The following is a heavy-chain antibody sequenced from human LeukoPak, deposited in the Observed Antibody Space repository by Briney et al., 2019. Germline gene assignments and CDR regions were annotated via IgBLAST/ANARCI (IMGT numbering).Heavy chain of an antibody. CDR3: ARDHLTAAVDY. J-gene: IGHJ4*02. CDR2: IKQDGSEK. CDR1: GFTFSSYG. V-gene: IGHV3-7*01. D-gene: IGHD6-13*01. Sequence: GRSLRLSCAASGFTFSSYGMHWVRQAPGKGLEWVANIKQDGSEKYYVDSVKGRFTISRDNAKNSLYLQMNSLRAEDTAVYYCARDHLTAAVDYWGQGTLVTVSS.